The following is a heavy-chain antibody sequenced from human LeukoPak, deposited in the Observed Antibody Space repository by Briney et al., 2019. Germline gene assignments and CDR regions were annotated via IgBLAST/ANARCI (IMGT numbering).Heavy chain of an antibody. CDR2: IYYSGST. CDR1: GGSISSYY. J-gene: IGHJ3*02. D-gene: IGHD4-17*01. V-gene: IGHV4-59*08. Sequence: PSEALSLTCTVSGGSISSYYWSWIRQPPGKGLERIGYIYYSGSTNYNPSLKSRVTISVDTSKNQFSLKLSSVTAADTAVYYCARYVVGYGDYVEAFDIWGQGTMVTVSS. CDR3: ARYVVGYGDYVEAFDI.